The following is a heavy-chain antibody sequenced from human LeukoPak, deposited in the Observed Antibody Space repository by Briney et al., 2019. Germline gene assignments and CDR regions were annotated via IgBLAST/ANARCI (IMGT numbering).Heavy chain of an antibody. Sequence: PSETLSLTCTVSGGSISSGSYYWSWIRQPAGKGLEWIGRIYTSGSTNYNPSLKSRVTISVDTSKNQFSLKLSSVTAADTAVYYCARDRNDFWSGYSDYWGQGTLVTVSS. CDR2: IYTSGST. D-gene: IGHD3-3*01. CDR1: GGSISSGSYY. V-gene: IGHV4-61*02. CDR3: ARDRNDFWSGYSDY. J-gene: IGHJ4*02.